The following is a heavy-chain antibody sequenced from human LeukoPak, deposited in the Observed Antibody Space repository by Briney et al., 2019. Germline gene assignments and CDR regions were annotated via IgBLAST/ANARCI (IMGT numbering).Heavy chain of an antibody. CDR1: GGTFSSYA. CDR2: IIPIFGTA. Sequence: ASVKVSCKASGGTFSSYAISWVRQAPGQGLEWMGGIIPIFGTANYAQKFQGRVTITADESTSTAYMELSSLRSEDTAVYYCARVDSSSWYSSYYYGMDVWGQGTTVTVSS. J-gene: IGHJ6*02. V-gene: IGHV1-69*01. D-gene: IGHD6-13*01. CDR3: ARVDSSSWYSSYYYGMDV.